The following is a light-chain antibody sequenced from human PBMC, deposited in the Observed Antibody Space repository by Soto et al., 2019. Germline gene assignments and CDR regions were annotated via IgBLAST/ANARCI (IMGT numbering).Light chain of an antibody. CDR2: DAS. Sequence: DIQMTQSPSSLSASVGDRVTITCQASQDISNYLNWYQQKPGKAPKLLIYDASNLETGVPSRFSGSGSGTDFTFTIISLQPEDIATYYCQQYDNLPSRTFGQGTKLEIK. J-gene: IGKJ2*01. CDR1: QDISNY. V-gene: IGKV1-33*01. CDR3: QQYDNLPSRT.